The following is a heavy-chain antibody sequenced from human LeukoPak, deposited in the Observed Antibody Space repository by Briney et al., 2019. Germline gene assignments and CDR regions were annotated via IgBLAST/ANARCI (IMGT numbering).Heavy chain of an antibody. CDR2: MSHSGSS. CDR1: GGSFSGYY. CDR3: ARGVYGDYKFDY. Sequence: PSETLSLTCVVYGGSFSGYYWSWIRQPPGKGLEWIAEMSHSGSSNYNPSLKSRVTISLDTSKNHFSLKLRSVTAADTAVYYCARGVYGDYKFDYWGQGTLVTVSS. D-gene: IGHD4-17*01. V-gene: IGHV4-34*01. J-gene: IGHJ4*02.